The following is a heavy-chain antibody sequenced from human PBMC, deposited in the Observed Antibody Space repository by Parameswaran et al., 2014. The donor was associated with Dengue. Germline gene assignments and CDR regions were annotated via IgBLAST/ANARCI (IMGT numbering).Heavy chain of an antibody. CDR2: ISSSGSTI. Sequence: VRQMPGKGLEWVSYISSSGSTIYYADSVKGRFTISRDNAKNSLYLQMNSLRAEDTAVYYCARDGKDTAMVWITVGMDVWGQGTTVTVSS. V-gene: IGHV3-48*03. J-gene: IGHJ6*02. CDR3: ARDGKDTAMVWITVGMDV. D-gene: IGHD5-18*01.